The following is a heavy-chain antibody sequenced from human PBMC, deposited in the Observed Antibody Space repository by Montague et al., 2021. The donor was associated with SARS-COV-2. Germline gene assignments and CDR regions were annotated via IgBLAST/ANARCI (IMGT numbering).Heavy chain of an antibody. Sequence: TLSLTCTVSGGSISSGGYYWSRIRQHPGKGLEWIGYIYYSGSTYYNPSLKSRVTISVDTSKNQFSLKLSSVTAADTAVYYCARARTRITMIVVVIDAFDIWGQGTMVTVSS. J-gene: IGHJ3*02. CDR2: IYYSGST. CDR1: GGSISSGGYY. D-gene: IGHD3-22*01. CDR3: ARARTRITMIVVVIDAFDI. V-gene: IGHV4-31*03.